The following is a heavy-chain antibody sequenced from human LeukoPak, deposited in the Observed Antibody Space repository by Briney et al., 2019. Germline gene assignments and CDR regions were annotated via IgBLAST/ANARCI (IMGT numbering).Heavy chain of an antibody. CDR1: GFTFSSYS. D-gene: IGHD6-19*01. Sequence: GGSLRLSCAASGFTFSSYSMNWVRQAPGKGLEWVSYISSSSSTSYSADSVMGRFTISRDNAKNSLFLQMNSLRADDTAVYYCARGREAVTSYYFDYWGQGALVTVSS. CDR2: ISSSSSTS. V-gene: IGHV3-48*04. CDR3: ARGREAVTSYYFDY. J-gene: IGHJ4*02.